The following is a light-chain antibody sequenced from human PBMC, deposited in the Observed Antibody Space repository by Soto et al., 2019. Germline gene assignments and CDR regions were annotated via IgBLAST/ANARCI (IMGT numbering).Light chain of an antibody. Sequence: DIQMTQSPSSLSASVGDRVTITCRASQSISSYLNWYQQKPGKAPKVLIYAASNLQSGVPSRFSGSGSGTDFTLTISSLQPEDFATYYCRQSYSTPITFGQGTRLEIK. V-gene: IGKV1-39*01. J-gene: IGKJ5*01. CDR3: RQSYSTPIT. CDR1: QSISSY. CDR2: AAS.